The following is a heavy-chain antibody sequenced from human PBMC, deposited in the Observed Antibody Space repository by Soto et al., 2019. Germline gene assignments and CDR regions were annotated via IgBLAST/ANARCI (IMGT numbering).Heavy chain of an antibody. V-gene: IGHV3-21*01. CDR3: ARGWYYDFWSGYPITDGYYYYYMDV. D-gene: IGHD3-3*01. CDR2: ISSSSSYI. Sequence: GGSLRLSCAASGFTFSSYSMNWVRQAPGKGLEWVSSISSSSSYIYYADSVKGRFTISRDNAKNSLYLQMNSLRADDTAVYYCARGWYYDFWSGYPITDGYYYYYMDVWGKGTTVTVSS. CDR1: GFTFSSYS. J-gene: IGHJ6*03.